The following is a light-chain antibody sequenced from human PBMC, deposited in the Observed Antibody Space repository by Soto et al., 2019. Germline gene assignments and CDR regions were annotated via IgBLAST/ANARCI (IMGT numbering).Light chain of an antibody. CDR1: QSISSY. CDR3: QQSYSKPWT. J-gene: IGKJ1*01. CDR2: AAS. Sequence: DIQMTQSPSSLSASVGDRVTITCRASQSISSYLNWYQQKPGKAPKLLIYAASSLQSGVPLRFSGSGSGTDFTLTISSLQPEDFATYYCQQSYSKPWTFGQGTKVEIK. V-gene: IGKV1-39*01.